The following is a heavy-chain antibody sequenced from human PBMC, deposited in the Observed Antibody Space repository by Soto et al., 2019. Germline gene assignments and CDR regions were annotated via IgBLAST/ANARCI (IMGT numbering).Heavy chain of an antibody. CDR3: ATAGMIEAFDI. D-gene: IGHD3-22*01. J-gene: IGHJ3*02. Sequence: QVQLQQWGAGLLKPSETLSLTCAVYGGSFSGYYWSWIRQPPGKGLEWIGEINHSGSTNYNPSLKSRVTISVDTAKNQFSRKLSSVTAADTAVYDCATAGMIEAFDIWGQGTMGTVSS. V-gene: IGHV4-34*01. CDR1: GGSFSGYY. CDR2: INHSGST.